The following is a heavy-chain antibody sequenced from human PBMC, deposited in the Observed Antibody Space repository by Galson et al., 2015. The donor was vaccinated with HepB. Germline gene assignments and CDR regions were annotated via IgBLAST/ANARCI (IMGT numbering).Heavy chain of an antibody. D-gene: IGHD5-12*01. Sequence: CAISGDSVSSNSAAWNWIRQSPSRGLEWLGRTYYRSKWYNDYAVSVKSRITINPDTSKNQFSLQLNSVTPEDTAVYYCASRSGSGYDLGYYYYYGMDVWGQGTTVTVSS. J-gene: IGHJ6*02. CDR2: TYYRSKWYN. CDR3: ASRSGSGYDLGYYYYYGMDV. V-gene: IGHV6-1*01. CDR1: GDSVSSNSAA.